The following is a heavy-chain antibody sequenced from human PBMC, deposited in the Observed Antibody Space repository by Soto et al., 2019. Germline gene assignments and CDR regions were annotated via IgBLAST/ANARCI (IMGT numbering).Heavy chain of an antibody. Sequence: SETLSLTCAVYGGSFSGYYWSWIRQPPGKGLEWIGEINHSGSTNYNPSLKSRVTISVDTSKNQFSLKLSSVTAADTAVYYCARCYGWFDPWGQGTLVTVSS. D-gene: IGHD2-2*01. CDR2: INHSGST. CDR3: ARCYGWFDP. CDR1: GGSFSGYY. V-gene: IGHV4-34*01. J-gene: IGHJ5*02.